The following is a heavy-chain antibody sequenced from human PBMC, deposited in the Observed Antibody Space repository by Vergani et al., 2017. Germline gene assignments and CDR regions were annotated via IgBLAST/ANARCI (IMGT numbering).Heavy chain of an antibody. CDR1: GFTFSSYA. Sequence: EVQLVESGGGLVQPGGSLRLSCAASGFTFSSYAMSWVRQAPGKGLEWVSAISGSGGSTYYADSVKGRFTISRDNSKNTLYLQMNSLRAEDTAVYYCAKGHDSSGYYYCYFDYWGQGTLVTVSS. J-gene: IGHJ4*02. D-gene: IGHD3-22*01. CDR3: AKGHDSSGYYYCYFDY. CDR2: ISGSGGST. V-gene: IGHV3-23*04.